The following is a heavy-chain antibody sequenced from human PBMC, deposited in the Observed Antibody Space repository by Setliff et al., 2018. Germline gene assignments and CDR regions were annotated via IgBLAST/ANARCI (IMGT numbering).Heavy chain of an antibody. J-gene: IGHJ6*03. D-gene: IGHD3-3*01. CDR1: GDSISSRTYY. Sequence: PSETLSLTCTVSGDSISSRTYYWSWIRPPAGKGLEWIGHIYTSWSTNYNHSLKSRLTISVDTSKNQFSLNLSSVTAADTAVYYCARMSGFLHMDVWGKGTTVTVSS. V-gene: IGHV4-61*09. CDR2: IYTSWST. CDR3: ARMSGFLHMDV.